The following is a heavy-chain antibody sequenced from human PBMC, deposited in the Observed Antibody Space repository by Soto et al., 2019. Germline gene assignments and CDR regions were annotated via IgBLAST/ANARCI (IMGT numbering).Heavy chain of an antibody. CDR1: GDSISGVGYY. V-gene: IGHV4-31*11. D-gene: IGHD3-22*01. CDR2: IYYGGST. J-gene: IGHJ4*02. Sequence: PSETLSLTCAVSGDSISGVGYYWSWIRQHPGKGLEWIGYIYYGGSTYYNPSLKSRVTISLDTSKNQFSLKLSSVTAADTAVYFCARDSSGSIDYWGQGTLVTVSS. CDR3: ARDSSGSIDY.